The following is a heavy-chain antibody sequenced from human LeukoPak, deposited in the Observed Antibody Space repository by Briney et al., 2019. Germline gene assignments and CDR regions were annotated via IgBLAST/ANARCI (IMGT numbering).Heavy chain of an antibody. D-gene: IGHD3-22*01. CDR1: GYTFTGYY. V-gene: IGHV1-2*02. J-gene: IGHJ4*02. Sequence: ASVTVSCKASGYTFTGYYMHWVRQAPGQGLEWMGWINPNSGGTNYAQKFQGRVTMTRDASISTAYMELSRLRSDDTAVYYCARVSQRKGAYYYDSSGYSWFDYWGQGTLVTVSS. CDR3: ARVSQRKGAYYYDSSGYSWFDY. CDR2: INPNSGGT.